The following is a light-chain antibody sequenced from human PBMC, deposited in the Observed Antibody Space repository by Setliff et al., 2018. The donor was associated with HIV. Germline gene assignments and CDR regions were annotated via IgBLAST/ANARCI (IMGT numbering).Light chain of an antibody. V-gene: IGLV2-14*03. CDR3: SSYTTSSTLYV. Sequence: ALTQPASVSGSPGQSITISCTGISSDVGGYYSVSWYQQHPGKAPKLMIYDVINRPSGVSNRFSGSRSGNTASLTTSGLQVEDEADYYCSSYTTSSTLYVFGPGTKVTVL. CDR1: SSDVGGYYS. CDR2: DVI. J-gene: IGLJ1*01.